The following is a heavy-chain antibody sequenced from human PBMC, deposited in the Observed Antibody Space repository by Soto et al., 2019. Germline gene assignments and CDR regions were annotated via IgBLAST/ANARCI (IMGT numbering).Heavy chain of an antibody. V-gene: IGHV4-4*02. J-gene: IGHJ6*02. Sequence: SETLSLTCAVSGGSISNSKWWTWVRQVPGKGLEWIGKIDESGITNYNPSLESRVTISKDESKNQLSLKLTAVTAADTAIYYCARLDRDYFYHGMDVWGQGTTVTVSS. CDR3: ARLDRDYFYHGMDV. CDR1: GGSISNSKW. CDR2: IDESGIT. D-gene: IGHD1-1*01.